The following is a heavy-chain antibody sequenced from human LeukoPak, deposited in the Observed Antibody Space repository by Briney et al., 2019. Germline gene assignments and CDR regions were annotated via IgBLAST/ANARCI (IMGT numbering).Heavy chain of an antibody. CDR1: GFSLSTSGMC. CDR3: ARIRGSRYYLDY. V-gene: IGHV2-70*11. D-gene: IGHD2-2*01. Sequence: SGPALWKPTQTLTLTCTFSGFSLSTSGMCVTWIRQPPGKALEGLARIEWDDDKYYYTSLKTRLTISKDTSKNQVVLTITNMDPVDTATYYCARIRGSRYYLDYWGQGALVTVSS. CDR2: IEWDDDK. J-gene: IGHJ4*02.